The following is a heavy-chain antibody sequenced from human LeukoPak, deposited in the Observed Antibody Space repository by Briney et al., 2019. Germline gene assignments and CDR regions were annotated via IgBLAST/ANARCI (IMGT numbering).Heavy chain of an antibody. CDR2: IYYSGST. V-gene: IGHV4-39*01. D-gene: IGHD3/OR15-3a*01. Sequence: SETLSLTCTVSGDSISSSSSYWGWIRQPPGKELEWIGSIYYSGSTYYNTSLKSRVTISVDTSKNQFSLKLNSVTAADTAVYFCARQTGAGLFILPGGQGTLVTVSS. CDR1: GDSISSSSSY. J-gene: IGHJ4*02. CDR3: ARQTGAGLFILP.